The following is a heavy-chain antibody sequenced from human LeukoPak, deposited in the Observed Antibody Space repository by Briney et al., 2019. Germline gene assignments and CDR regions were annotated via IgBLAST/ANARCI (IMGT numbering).Heavy chain of an antibody. CDR3: ARDGGEWPEDY. V-gene: IGHV3-30*09. Sequence: PGRSLRLSCAASGFTYSSYAMHWVRQAPGKGLEWVAVISYDGSNKYYADSVKGRFAISRDNSKNTLYLQMNSLRAEDTAVYYCARDGGEWPEDYWGQGTLVTVSP. CDR1: GFTYSSYA. D-gene: IGHD3-10*01. J-gene: IGHJ4*02. CDR2: ISYDGSNK.